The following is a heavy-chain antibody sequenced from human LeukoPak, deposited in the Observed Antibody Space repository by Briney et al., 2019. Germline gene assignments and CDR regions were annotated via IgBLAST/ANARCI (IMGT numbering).Heavy chain of an antibody. D-gene: IGHD5-24*01. CDR2: INPNSGGT. V-gene: IGHV1-2*02. J-gene: IGHJ6*03. CDR3: ARDYWLHQVGYYYYYMDV. CDR1: GYTFTGYY. Sequence: ASVKVSCKASGYTFTGYYMHWVRQAPGQGLEWMGWINPNSGGTNYAQKFQGRVTMTTDTYTSTAYMELKSLRSDDTAVYYCARDYWLHQVGYYYYYMDVWGKGTTVTVSS.